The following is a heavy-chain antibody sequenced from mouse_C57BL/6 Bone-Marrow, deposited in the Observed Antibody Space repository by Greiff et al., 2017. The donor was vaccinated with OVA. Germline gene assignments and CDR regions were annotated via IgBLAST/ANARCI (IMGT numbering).Heavy chain of an antibody. CDR3: AKEPRAVVATDWYFDV. CDR2: INPGSGGT. V-gene: IGHV1-54*01. D-gene: IGHD1-1*01. CDR1: GYAFTNYL. Sequence: QVQLQQSGAELVRPGTSVKVSCKASGYAFTNYLIEWVKQRPGQGLEWIGVINPGSGGTNYNEKFKGKATLTADKSSSTAYMQLSSLTSEDSAVYFCAKEPRAVVATDWYFDVWGTGTTVTVSS. J-gene: IGHJ1*03.